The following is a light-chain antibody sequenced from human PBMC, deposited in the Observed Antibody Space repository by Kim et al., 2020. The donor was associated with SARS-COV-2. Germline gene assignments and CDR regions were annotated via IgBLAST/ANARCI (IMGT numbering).Light chain of an antibody. Sequence: SYELTQPPSVSVSPGQTASITCSGDKLGDKYACWYQQKPGQSPVLVIYQDSKRPSGIPERFSGSNSGNTATLTISGTQAMDEADYYCQAWDSSVVVVFGGGTQLTFL. CDR2: QDS. CDR1: KLGDKY. CDR3: QAWDSSVVVV. J-gene: IGLJ2*01. V-gene: IGLV3-1*01.